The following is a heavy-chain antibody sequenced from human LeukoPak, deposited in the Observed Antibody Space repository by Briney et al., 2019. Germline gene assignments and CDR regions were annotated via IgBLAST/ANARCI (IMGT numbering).Heavy chain of an antibody. CDR2: IYYNGDT. Sequence: SETLSLTCTVSGGSTTINGYYWAWIHQPPGKGLEWIGSIYYNGDTYYNPSLKSRVTISADTSTNHFSLKLTSVTAADTAVYYCGRHVQAPSFDPWGQGTLVTVSS. V-gene: IGHV4-39*01. J-gene: IGHJ5*02. CDR3: GRHVQAPSFDP. CDR1: GGSTTINGYY. D-gene: IGHD1-1*01.